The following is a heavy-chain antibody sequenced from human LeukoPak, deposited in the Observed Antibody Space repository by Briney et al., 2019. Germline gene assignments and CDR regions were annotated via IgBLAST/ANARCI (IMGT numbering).Heavy chain of an antibody. CDR1: GGSFSGYY. D-gene: IGHD5-18*01. Sequence: KASETLSLTCAVYGGSFSGYYWSWIRQPPGKGLEWIGEINHSGSTNYNPSLKSRVTMSVDTSKNQFSLKLSSVTAADTAVYYCARVVGTAMVIFDYWGQGTLVTVSS. J-gene: IGHJ4*02. CDR2: INHSGST. V-gene: IGHV4-34*01. CDR3: ARVVGTAMVIFDY.